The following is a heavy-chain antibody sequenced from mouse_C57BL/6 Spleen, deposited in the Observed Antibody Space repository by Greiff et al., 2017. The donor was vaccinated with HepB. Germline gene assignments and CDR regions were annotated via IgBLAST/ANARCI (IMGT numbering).Heavy chain of an antibody. Sequence: EVQGVESGGGLVQPGESLKLSCESNEYQFPSHDMSWVRKTPEKRLELVAAINSDGGSTYYPDTMERRFIISRDNTKKTLYLQMSSLRSEDTALYYCARHAANWEDWYFDVWGTGTTVTVSS. J-gene: IGHJ1*03. D-gene: IGHD4-1*01. V-gene: IGHV5-2*01. CDR2: INSDGGST. CDR3: ARHAANWEDWYFDV. CDR1: EYQFPSHD.